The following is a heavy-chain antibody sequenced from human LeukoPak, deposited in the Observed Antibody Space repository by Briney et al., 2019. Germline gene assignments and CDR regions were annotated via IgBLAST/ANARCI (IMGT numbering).Heavy chain of an antibody. D-gene: IGHD3-16*02. V-gene: IGHV1-18*01. Sequence: ASVKVSCKASGYTFTSYGISWVRQAPGQGLEWMGWISAYNGNTNYAQKLQGRVTVTTDTSTSTAYMELRSLRSDDTAVYYCARIMITFGGVIADNAFDIWGQGTMVTVSS. J-gene: IGHJ3*02. CDR3: ARIMITFGGVIADNAFDI. CDR1: GYTFTSYG. CDR2: ISAYNGNT.